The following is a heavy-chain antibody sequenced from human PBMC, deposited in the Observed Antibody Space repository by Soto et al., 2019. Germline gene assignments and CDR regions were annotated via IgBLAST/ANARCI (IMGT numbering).Heavy chain of an antibody. CDR3: ATSFGSGSRAFDS. D-gene: IGHD3-10*01. CDR1: GDTFNFYT. V-gene: IGHV1-69*02. J-gene: IGHJ4*02. CDR2: FNPILSFS. Sequence: QVQLVQSGAEVKKPGSSVKVSCKASGDTFNFYTINWVRQAPGLGLEWMGRFNPILSFSNSALKFQGRVTLTADKSTSTAYMGLSILRSEDTAIYYCATSFGSGSRAFDSWGQGALVTVSS.